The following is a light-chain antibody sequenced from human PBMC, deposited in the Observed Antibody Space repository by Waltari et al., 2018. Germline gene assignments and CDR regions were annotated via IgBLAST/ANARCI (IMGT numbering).Light chain of an antibody. V-gene: IGKV1-39*01. CDR3: LQTFSVPPT. CDR2: AAS. CDR1: QSISSF. J-gene: IGKJ1*01. Sequence: DIQMTQSPSSLSASVGDRVTITCRASQSISSFLNWYQQKLGKAPKLLIYAASSLQSGVPSRFSGSGSGTDFTLTISSLQPEDFATYYCLQTFSVPPTFGQGTKVEV.